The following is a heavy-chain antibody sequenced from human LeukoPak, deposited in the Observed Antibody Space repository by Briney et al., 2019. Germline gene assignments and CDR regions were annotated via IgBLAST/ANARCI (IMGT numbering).Heavy chain of an antibody. CDR1: GFTFSSYS. CDR2: FTSRSRTI. CDR3: ARQGRVYCSSTSCYPRPFYYYYMDV. V-gene: IGHV3-21*06. D-gene: IGHD2-2*01. Sequence: GGSLRLSCAASGFTFSSYSMTWVRQAPGKGLEWVSSFTSRSRTIYYADSVKGRFTISRDDAKSSLYLQMNSLRAEDTAVYYCARQGRVYCSSTSCYPRPFYYYYMDVWGKGTTVTVSS. J-gene: IGHJ6*03.